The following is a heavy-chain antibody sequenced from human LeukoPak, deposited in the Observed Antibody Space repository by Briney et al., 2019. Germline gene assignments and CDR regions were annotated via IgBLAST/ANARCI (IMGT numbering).Heavy chain of an antibody. CDR1: GGSISSYY. Sequence: SETLSLTCTVSGGSISSYYWSWIRQPPGKGLEWIGLIYYSGSTNYNPSLKSRVTTSVDTSKNQFSLKLSSVTAADTAVYYCARGGIADAMDYWGQGTLVTVSS. J-gene: IGHJ4*02. CDR3: ARGGIADAMDY. V-gene: IGHV4-59*01. CDR2: IYYSGST.